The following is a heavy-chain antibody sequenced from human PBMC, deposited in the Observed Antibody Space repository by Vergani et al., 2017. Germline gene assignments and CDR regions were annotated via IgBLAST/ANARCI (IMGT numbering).Heavy chain of an antibody. V-gene: IGHV4-59*01. CDR3: ARGGYYDFWSGYSMDYYYYGMDV. CDR1: GGSISSYY. J-gene: IGHJ6*02. Sequence: QLQLQESGPGLVKPSETLSLTCTVSGGSISSYYWSWIRQPPGKGLEWIGYIYYSGSTNYNPSLKSRVTISVDTSKNQFSLKLSSVTAADTAVYYCARGGYYDFWSGYSMDYYYYGMDVWGQGTTVTVAS. D-gene: IGHD3-3*01. CDR2: IYYSGST.